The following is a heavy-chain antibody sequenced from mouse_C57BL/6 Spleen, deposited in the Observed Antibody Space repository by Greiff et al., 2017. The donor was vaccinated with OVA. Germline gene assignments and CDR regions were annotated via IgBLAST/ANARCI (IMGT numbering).Heavy chain of an antibody. D-gene: IGHD1-1*01. V-gene: IGHV1-5*01. CDR1: GYTFTSYW. J-gene: IGHJ4*01. CDR2: IYPGNSDT. CDR3: TGDSDYGSSYGYAMDY. Sequence: VQLQQSGTVLARPGASVKMSCKTSGYTFTSYWMHWVKQRPGQGLEWIGAIYPGNSDTSYNQKFKGTAKLTAVTSASTAYMELSSLTNEDSAVYYCTGDSDYGSSYGYAMDYWGQGTSVTVSS.